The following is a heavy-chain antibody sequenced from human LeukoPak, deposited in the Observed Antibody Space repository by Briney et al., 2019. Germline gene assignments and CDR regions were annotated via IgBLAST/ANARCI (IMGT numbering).Heavy chain of an antibody. CDR2: INHSGST. Sequence: SETLSLTCAVYGGSFSGYYWSWIRQPPGKGLEWIGEINHSGSTNYNPSLKSRVTISVDKSKNQFSLKLSSVTAADTAVYYCARGQNDFWSGPYYYYYMDVWGKGTTVTVSS. J-gene: IGHJ6*03. V-gene: IGHV4-34*01. CDR3: ARGQNDFWSGPYYYYYMDV. D-gene: IGHD3-3*01. CDR1: GGSFSGYY.